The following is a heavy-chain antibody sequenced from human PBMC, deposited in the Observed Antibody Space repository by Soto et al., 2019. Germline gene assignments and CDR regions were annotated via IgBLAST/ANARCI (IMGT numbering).Heavy chain of an antibody. D-gene: IGHD4-4*01. CDR1: GGSFSGYY. CDR3: ARARMATVYFDY. CDR2: INHSGST. V-gene: IGHV4-34*01. Sequence: PSETLSLTCAVYGGSFSGYYWSGIRQPPGKGLEWIGEINHSGSTNYNPSLKSRVTISVDTSKNQFSLKLSSVTAADTAVYYCARARMATVYFDYWGQGTLVTVSS. J-gene: IGHJ4*02.